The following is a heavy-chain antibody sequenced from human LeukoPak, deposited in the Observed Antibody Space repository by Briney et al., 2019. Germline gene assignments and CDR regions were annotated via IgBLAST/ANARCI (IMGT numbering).Heavy chain of an antibody. Sequence: APVKVSCKTSGYTFTRYHIHWVRQAPGQGLEWMGRIIPILGIANYAQKFQGRVTITADKSTSTAYMELSSLRSEDTAVYYCARGGFIVVVPAAPNYYYYGMDVWGQGTTVTVSS. CDR3: ARGGFIVVVPAAPNYYYYGMDV. CDR2: IIPILGIA. D-gene: IGHD2-2*01. CDR1: GYTFTRYH. J-gene: IGHJ6*02. V-gene: IGHV1-69*04.